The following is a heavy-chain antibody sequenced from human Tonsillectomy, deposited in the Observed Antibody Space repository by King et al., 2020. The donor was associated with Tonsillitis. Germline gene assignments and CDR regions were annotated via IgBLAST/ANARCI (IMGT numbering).Heavy chain of an antibody. V-gene: IGHV4-39*01. CDR2: IYYRGST. CDR3: ARHYGYFGSGSDPDY. CDR1: GGSISSSSYY. D-gene: IGHD3-10*01. J-gene: IGHJ4*02. Sequence: QLQESGPGLVKPSETLSLTCTVSGGSISSSSYYWGWIRQPPGTGLEWIGRIYYRGSTYYNPSLKRRVNISVDTSKHPFSLKLSSVTAADTAVYYCARHYGYFGSGSDPDYWGLGTLVTVSS.